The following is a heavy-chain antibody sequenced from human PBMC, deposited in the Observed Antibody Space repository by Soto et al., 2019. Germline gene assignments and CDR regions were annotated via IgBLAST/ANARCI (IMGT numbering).Heavy chain of an antibody. J-gene: IGHJ6*02. CDR1: GYTFTSYG. D-gene: IGHD3-10*01. CDR3: ARDYVYGSGMAYYYYYGMDV. V-gene: IGHV1-18*04. CDR2: IRAYNGNT. Sequence: AASVKVSCKASGYTFTSYGISCVRQPPGQGRVRMGWIRAYNGNTNYAQKLQGRVTMTTDTSTSTACMELRSLRSDDTAVYYCARDYVYGSGMAYYYYYGMDVWGQGTTVTVSS.